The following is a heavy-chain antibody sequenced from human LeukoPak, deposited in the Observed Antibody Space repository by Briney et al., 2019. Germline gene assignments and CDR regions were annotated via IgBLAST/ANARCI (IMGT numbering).Heavy chain of an antibody. CDR1: GFTFSSHG. J-gene: IGHJ4*02. CDR3: ASNLGRYGSNSEYFGY. D-gene: IGHD4-23*01. Sequence: GGSLRLSCAASGFTFSSHGMHWVRQAPGKGLEWVAVIWYDASNKYYADSVKGRFTVSRDNSKNTLYLQMNSLRAEDTAMYYCASNLGRYGSNSEYFGYWGEGTVVTVSS. CDR2: IWYDASNK. V-gene: IGHV3-33*01.